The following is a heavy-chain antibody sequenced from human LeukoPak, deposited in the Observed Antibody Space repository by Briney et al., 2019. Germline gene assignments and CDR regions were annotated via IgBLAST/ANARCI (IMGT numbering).Heavy chain of an antibody. Sequence: GGSLRLSCAAAGVTFSSYGMHWVRQAPGKGLEWVAVISYDGSNKYYADSVKGRFTISRDNSKNTLYLQMNSLRAEDTAVYYCAKDRRTYFDYWGQGTLVTVSS. D-gene: IGHD2-8*01. CDR3: AKDRRTYFDY. CDR2: ISYDGSNK. J-gene: IGHJ4*02. CDR1: GVTFSSYG. V-gene: IGHV3-30*18.